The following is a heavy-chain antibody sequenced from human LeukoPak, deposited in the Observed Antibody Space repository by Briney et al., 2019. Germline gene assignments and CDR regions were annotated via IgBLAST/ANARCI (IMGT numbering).Heavy chain of an antibody. CDR2: IKQDGSES. CDR1: GFTFSNYW. J-gene: IGHJ4*02. CDR3: ARGPWASFDY. V-gene: IGHV3-7*02. D-gene: IGHD3-16*01. Sequence: PGGSLRLSCAASGFTFSNYWMSWVRQAPGKGLEWVANIKQDGSESKYVDSVKGRFTISRDNAKNTLYLQMNSLRAEVTAVYYCARGPWASFDYWGQGTLVTVSP.